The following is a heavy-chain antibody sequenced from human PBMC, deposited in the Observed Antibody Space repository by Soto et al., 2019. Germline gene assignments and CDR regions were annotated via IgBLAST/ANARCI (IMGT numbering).Heavy chain of an antibody. V-gene: IGHV1-2*02. CDR2: IHPNSGGT. CDR3: ARDHSLYFFDY. J-gene: IGHJ4*02. Sequence: QVQLVQSGAEVKKPGASVKVSCKASGYTFTGDYIHWVRQAPGQGLEWMGWIHPNSGGTNNAQKFQGRVTMTRDTSISTAYMELSRLLSDDTAVYYCARDHSLYFFDYWGQGTLVTVSS. D-gene: IGHD5-18*01. CDR1: GYTFTGDY.